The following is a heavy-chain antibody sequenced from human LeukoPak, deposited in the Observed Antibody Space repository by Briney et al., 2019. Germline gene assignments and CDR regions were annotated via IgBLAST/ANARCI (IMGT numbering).Heavy chain of an antibody. CDR3: ARVHYDSSGRRNDY. J-gene: IGHJ4*02. Sequence: PSQTLSLTCTVSGGSISSYYWDWIRQPAGKGLEWIGRIYSSGSTDYNPSLKSRVTMSLDTSKNQFSLKLGSVTAADTAVYYCARVHYDSSGRRNDYWGQGTLVTVSS. CDR2: IYSSGST. V-gene: IGHV4-4*07. CDR1: GGSISSYY. D-gene: IGHD3-22*01.